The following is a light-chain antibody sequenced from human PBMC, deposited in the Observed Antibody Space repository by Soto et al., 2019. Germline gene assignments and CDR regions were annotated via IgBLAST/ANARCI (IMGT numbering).Light chain of an antibody. CDR3: SSYTSSSTVV. CDR1: SSDVGAYNY. Sequence: QSALTQPASVSGSPGQSITISCIGTSSDVGAYNYVSWYQQHPGKAPKLMICDVSNRPSGVSDRFSGSKSGNTASLIISGLQAEDEADYYCSSYTSSSTVVFGGGTKLTVL. V-gene: IGLV2-14*01. J-gene: IGLJ2*01. CDR2: DVS.